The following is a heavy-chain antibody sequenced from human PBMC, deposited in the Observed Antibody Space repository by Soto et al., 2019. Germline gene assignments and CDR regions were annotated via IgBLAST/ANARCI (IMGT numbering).Heavy chain of an antibody. Sequence: ASVKVSCKASGGTFSSYAISWLRQAPGQGLEWMGGIIPIFGTANYAQKFQGRVTITADESTSTAYMELSSLRSEDTAVYYCARDRGDGYNGFDYWGQGTLVTVSS. J-gene: IGHJ4*02. CDR1: GGTFSSYA. D-gene: IGHD5-12*01. V-gene: IGHV1-69*13. CDR2: IIPIFGTA. CDR3: ARDRGDGYNGFDY.